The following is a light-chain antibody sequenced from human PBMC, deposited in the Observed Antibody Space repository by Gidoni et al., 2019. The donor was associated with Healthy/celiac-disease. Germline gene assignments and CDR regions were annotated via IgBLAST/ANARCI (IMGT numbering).Light chain of an antibody. V-gene: IGKV1-39*01. CDR1: QSISSY. CDR3: QQSYSTPTT. CDR2: ASS. Sequence: DIHMTQSPSSLSASVGDRVTITCRASQSISSYLNWYQQKPGKAPKLLIYASSSLESGVPPRFSSSGAGTDFTLTISSLQPEDFATYNCQQSYSTPTTFGQGTKVEIK. J-gene: IGKJ1*01.